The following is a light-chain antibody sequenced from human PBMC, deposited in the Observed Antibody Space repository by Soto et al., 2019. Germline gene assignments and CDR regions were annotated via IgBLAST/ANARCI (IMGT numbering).Light chain of an antibody. Sequence: EIVLTQSPGTLSLSPGERATLSCRTSQSVSNNYLAWYQQKPGQAPRLLIYGASSRATRIPDRFSGSGSGTDFTLSISRLEPEDFAVYYCQQYSSLWTFGQGTKVEIK. V-gene: IGKV3-20*01. CDR2: GAS. J-gene: IGKJ1*01. CDR3: QQYSSLWT. CDR1: QSVSNNY.